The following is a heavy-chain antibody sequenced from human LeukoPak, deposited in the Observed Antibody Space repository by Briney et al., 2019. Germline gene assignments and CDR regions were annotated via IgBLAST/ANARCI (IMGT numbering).Heavy chain of an antibody. V-gene: IGHV4-39*07. CDR2: IYYSGST. CDR3: ARLPTVVTRGAFDI. J-gene: IGHJ3*02. D-gene: IGHD4-23*01. CDR1: GGSISDISYY. Sequence: SETLSLTCTVSGGSISDISYYWGWIRQPPGKGLEWIGNIYYSGSTYYNPSLKSRVTISVNTSKNQFSLNLSSVTAADTAVYYCARLPTVVTRGAFDIWGQGTMVTVSS.